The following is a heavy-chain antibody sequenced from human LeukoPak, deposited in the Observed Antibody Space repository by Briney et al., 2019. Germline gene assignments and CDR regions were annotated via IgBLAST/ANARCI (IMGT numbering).Heavy chain of an antibody. D-gene: IGHD4-23*01. Sequence: PGGSLRLSCAASGFTFSSYGMHWVRQAPGKGLEWVAVISYDGSNKYYADSVKGRFTISRDNFKYKVYMKMNTLKSEDTAVYYCAKGGYGGNSDYYYYYGMDVWGQGTTVTVSS. V-gene: IGHV3-30*18. J-gene: IGHJ6*02. CDR1: GFTFSSYG. CDR3: AKGGYGGNSDYYYYYGMDV. CDR2: ISYDGSNK.